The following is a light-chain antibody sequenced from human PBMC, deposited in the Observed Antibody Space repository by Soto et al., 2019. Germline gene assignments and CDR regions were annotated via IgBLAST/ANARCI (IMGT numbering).Light chain of an antibody. V-gene: IGLV4-69*01. J-gene: IGLJ2*01. Sequence: QLVLTQSPSASASLGASVRLTCTLSSGHSSYAIAWHQQQPEKGPRYLMKLNSDGSHNRGDGIPDRFSGSSSGAERYLTISGLQYEDEADYYCQTWGTGIVFGGGTKLTVL. CDR1: SGHSSYA. CDR3: QTWGTGIV. CDR2: LNSDGSH.